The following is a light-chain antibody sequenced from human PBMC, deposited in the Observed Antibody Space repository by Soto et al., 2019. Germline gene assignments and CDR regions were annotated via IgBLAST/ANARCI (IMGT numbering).Light chain of an antibody. J-gene: IGKJ2*01. CDR2: AAS. Sequence: DIQMTQSPSSLSASVGDRVTITCRASQSISSYLNWYQQKPGKAPKLLIYAASSLQSGVPSRFSGSGSGTDFTLTISSLQPADFATYSCQQSYSTPPTFGQGTKLEIK. CDR3: QQSYSTPPT. V-gene: IGKV1-39*01. CDR1: QSISSY.